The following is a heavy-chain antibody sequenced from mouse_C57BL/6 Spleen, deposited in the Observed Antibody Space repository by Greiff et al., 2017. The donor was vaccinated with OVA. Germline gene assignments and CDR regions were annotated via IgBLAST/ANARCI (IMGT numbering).Heavy chain of an antibody. J-gene: IGHJ1*03. CDR1: GYAFTNYL. CDR2: INPGSGGT. D-gene: IGHD2-2*01. CDR3: ARENYGYDQYFDV. Sequence: VQLQQSGAELVRPGTSVKVSCKASGYAFTNYLIEWVKQRPGQGLEWIGVINPGSGGTNYNEKFKGKATLTADKSSSTAYMQLSSLTSEDSAVYYCARENYGYDQYFDVWGTGTTVTVSS. V-gene: IGHV1-54*01.